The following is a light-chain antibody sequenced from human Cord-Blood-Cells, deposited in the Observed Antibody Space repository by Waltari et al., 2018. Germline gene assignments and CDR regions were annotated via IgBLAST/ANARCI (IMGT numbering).Light chain of an antibody. V-gene: IGLV2-8*01. CDR1: SSDVGGYKY. J-gene: IGLJ1*01. Sequence: QSALTQPPSASGSPGQSVTISCTGTSSDVGGYKYVSWYQQHPGKAPKLMIYEVSKRPSGAPDRFSGSKSGNTASLTVSGLQAEDEADYYCSSYAGSNNYVFGTGTKVTVL. CDR3: SSYAGSNNYV. CDR2: EVS.